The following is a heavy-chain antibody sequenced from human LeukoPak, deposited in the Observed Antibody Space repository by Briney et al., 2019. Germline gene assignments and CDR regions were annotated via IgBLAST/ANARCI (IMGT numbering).Heavy chain of an antibody. J-gene: IGHJ4*02. Sequence: GGSLRLSCAASGFTFNTYSMNWVRQAPGKGLEWVSYITSSSSSIYYADSVKGRFTISRDNAKNSLYLQMNSLRAEDTAVHYCARDNMGFDYWGQGTLVTVYS. D-gene: IGHD2/OR15-2a*01. CDR2: ITSSSSSI. V-gene: IGHV3-48*01. CDR3: ARDNMGFDY. CDR1: GFTFNTYS.